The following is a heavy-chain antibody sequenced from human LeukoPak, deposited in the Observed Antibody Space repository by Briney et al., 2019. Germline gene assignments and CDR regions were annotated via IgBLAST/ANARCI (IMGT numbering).Heavy chain of an antibody. CDR1: GGSLSSYY. V-gene: IGHV4-4*07. J-gene: IGHJ5*02. CDR2: INTSGRT. Sequence: SETLSLTCTVSGGSLSSYYWTWIRQSAGKGLEWIGRINTSGRTNYNPSLRSRVTMSVNTSKNQFSLNLTSVTAADTAVYSCAREGGDPRWLDPWGQGTLVTVSS. CDR3: AREGGDPRWLDP. D-gene: IGHD6-25*01.